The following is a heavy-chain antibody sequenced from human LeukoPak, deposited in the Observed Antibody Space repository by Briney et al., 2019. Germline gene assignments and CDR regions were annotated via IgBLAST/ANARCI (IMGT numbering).Heavy chain of an antibody. D-gene: IGHD5-12*01. CDR1: GYSISSGYY. J-gene: IGHJ5*02. Sequence: SETLSLTCTVSGYSISSGYYWSWIRQPAGKGLEWIGRIYTSGSTNYNPSLKSRVTISVDTSKNQFSLKLSSVTAADTAVYYCARADYSLNWFDPWGQGTLVTVSS. CDR2: IYTSGST. V-gene: IGHV4-61*02. CDR3: ARADYSLNWFDP.